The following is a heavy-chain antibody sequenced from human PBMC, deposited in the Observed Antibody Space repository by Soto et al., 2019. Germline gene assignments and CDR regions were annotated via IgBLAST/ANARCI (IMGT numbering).Heavy chain of an antibody. CDR1: GASINNNDYY. Sequence: PAETLSLTCTVSGASINNNDYYWSWIRQTPGKGLEWIGYVYYSGTTDYIPSLKSRLSMSIDKSQNQFTLKLNSVTAADTATYYCARMSYFYDKWYFDLWGRGTLVTVSS. CDR3: ARMSYFYDKWYFDL. CDR2: VYYSGTT. D-gene: IGHD3-22*01. V-gene: IGHV4-30-4*01. J-gene: IGHJ2*01.